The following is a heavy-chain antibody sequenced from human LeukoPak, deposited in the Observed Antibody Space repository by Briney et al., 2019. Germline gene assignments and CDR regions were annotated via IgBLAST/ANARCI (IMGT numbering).Heavy chain of an antibody. Sequence: SETLSLTCAVYGGSFSGYYWSWIRQPPGKGLEWIGEINHSGSANYNPSLKSRVTISVDKSKNQFSLKLSSVTAADTAVYYCARRGSGWYYFDYWGQGTLVTVSS. J-gene: IGHJ4*02. V-gene: IGHV4-34*01. CDR2: INHSGSA. CDR3: ARRGSGWYYFDY. CDR1: GGSFSGYY. D-gene: IGHD6-19*01.